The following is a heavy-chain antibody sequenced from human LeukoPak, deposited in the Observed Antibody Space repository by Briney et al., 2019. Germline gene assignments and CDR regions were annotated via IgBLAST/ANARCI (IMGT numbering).Heavy chain of an antibody. D-gene: IGHD4-23*01. CDR1: GFSFSSYW. CDR2: IASDGSST. Sequence: GGSLRLSCAASGFSFSSYWMNWVRQAPGKGLVWVSRIASDGSSTTYADSVKGRFSISRDNAKNTLYLQMNSLRVEDTAVYYCARGRPHGNDYWGQGTLVTVSS. J-gene: IGHJ4*02. CDR3: ARGRPHGNDY. V-gene: IGHV3-74*01.